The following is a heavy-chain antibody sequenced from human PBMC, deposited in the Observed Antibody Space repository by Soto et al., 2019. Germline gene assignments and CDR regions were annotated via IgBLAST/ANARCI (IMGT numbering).Heavy chain of an antibody. CDR3: ARVISCGGRTCSSVHQYYGMDV. CDR1: GLMYSSYS. CDR2: ISLSGSQI. D-gene: IGHD2-21*01. V-gene: IGHV3-21*01. J-gene: IGHJ6*02. Sequence: EVQLVESGGGLVKPGGSVRLSCVASGLMYSSYSMSWVRQAPGKGLEWVAFISLSGSQINYAASVEGRFTISRDNAKNALYLQMNTVRVEDTAIYYCARVISCGGRTCSSVHQYYGMDVWGPGTTVTVSS.